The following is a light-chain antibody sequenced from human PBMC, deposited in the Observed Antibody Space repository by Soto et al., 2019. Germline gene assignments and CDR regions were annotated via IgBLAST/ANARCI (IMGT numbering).Light chain of an antibody. CDR2: DVS. V-gene: IGLV2-14*01. CDR3: CSYTTSNSRQIV. J-gene: IGLJ1*01. CDR1: SSDVGGYNY. Sequence: QSALTQPASVSGSPGQSITISCTGTSSDVGGYNYVSWYQQHPGKAPKFMIYDVSNLPSGVSNRFSGSKSGNTASLTISGLQAEDEEDYYCCSYTTSNSRQIVFGTGTKVTVL.